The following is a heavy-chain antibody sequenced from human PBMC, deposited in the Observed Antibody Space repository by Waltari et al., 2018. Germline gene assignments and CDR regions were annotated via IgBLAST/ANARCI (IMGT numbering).Heavy chain of an antibody. CDR3: ARSPDQPDSLDYYMDV. CDR1: GFSFSIYA. CDR2: ISSKGVRT. Sequence: EVQLVESGGGLVQPGGSLRLSCAASGFSFSIYAMHWVRQAPGKGLEYVSAISSKGVRTYYANSMKGRLSISRDNSKNTLYLQMGSLRAEDMAVYYCARSPDQPDSLDYYMDVWGKGTTVTVSS. V-gene: IGHV3-64*01. J-gene: IGHJ6*03. D-gene: IGHD2-21*01.